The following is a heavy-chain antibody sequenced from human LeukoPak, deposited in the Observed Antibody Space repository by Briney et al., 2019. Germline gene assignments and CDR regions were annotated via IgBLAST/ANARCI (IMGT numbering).Heavy chain of an antibody. CDR3: ARDQGIAVAGTYYYGMDV. CDR1: GYTFTGYY. D-gene: IGHD6-19*01. V-gene: IGHV1-2*02. CDR2: INPNSGGT. J-gene: IGHJ6*02. Sequence: GASVKVSCKASGYTFTGYYMHWVRQAPGQGLEWMRWINPNSGGTNYAQKFQGRVTMTRDTSISTAYMELSRLRSDDTAVYYCARDQGIAVAGTYYYGMDVWGQGTTVTVSS.